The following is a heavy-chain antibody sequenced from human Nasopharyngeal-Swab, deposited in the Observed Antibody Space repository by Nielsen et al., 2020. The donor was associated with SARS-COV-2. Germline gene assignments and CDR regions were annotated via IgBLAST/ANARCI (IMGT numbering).Heavy chain of an antibody. Sequence: SETLSLTCTVSGGSVSSGSYYWSWIRQPPGKGLEWIGYIYYSGSTNYNPSLKGRVTISVDRSKNQFSLKLSSVTAADTAVYYCAREKYYYDSSGYYRWFDPWGQGTLVTVSS. J-gene: IGHJ5*02. D-gene: IGHD3-22*01. V-gene: IGHV4-61*01. CDR2: IYYSGST. CDR1: GGSVSSGSYY. CDR3: AREKYYYDSSGYYRWFDP.